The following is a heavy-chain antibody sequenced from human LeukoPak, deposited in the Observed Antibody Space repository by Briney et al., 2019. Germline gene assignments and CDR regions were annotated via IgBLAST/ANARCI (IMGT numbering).Heavy chain of an antibody. Sequence: GGSLRLSCAASGFTFSSYGMHWVRQAPGKGLEWVAVISYDGSNKYYADSVKGRFTISRDNSKNTLYLQMNSLRAEDTAVYYCAICYDSSGPVWRYYYYMDVWGKGTTVTVSS. V-gene: IGHV3-30*03. CDR3: AICYDSSGPVWRYYYYMDV. D-gene: IGHD3-22*01. CDR1: GFTFSSYG. J-gene: IGHJ6*03. CDR2: ISYDGSNK.